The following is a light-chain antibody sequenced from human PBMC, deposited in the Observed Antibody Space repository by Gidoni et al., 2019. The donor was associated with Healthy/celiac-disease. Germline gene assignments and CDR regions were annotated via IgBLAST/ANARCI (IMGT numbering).Light chain of an antibody. CDR1: QDISNY. J-gene: IGKJ5*01. CDR3: QQYDNLPSIT. V-gene: IGKV1-33*01. Sequence: DIQMTQSPSSLSASVGDRVTITCQASQDISNYLTWYQQKPGKAPKLLIYDASNLETGVPSRFSGSGSGTDFTFTISSLQPEDIATYYCQQYDNLPSITFXQXTRLEIK. CDR2: DAS.